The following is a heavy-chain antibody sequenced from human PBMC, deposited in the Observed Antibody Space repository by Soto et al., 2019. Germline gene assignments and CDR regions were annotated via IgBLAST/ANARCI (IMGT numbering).Heavy chain of an antibody. CDR2: IYYSGST. V-gene: IGHV4-39*01. D-gene: IGHD1-1*01. CDR1: GGSISSSSYY. CDR3: ARHEGRPNWNDVMRAFDI. Sequence: SETLSLTCTVSGGSISSSSYYWGWIRQPPGKGLEWIGSIYYSGSTYYNPSLKSRVTISVDTSKNQFSLKLSSVTAADTAVYYCARHEGRPNWNDVMRAFDIWGQGTMVTVSS. J-gene: IGHJ3*02.